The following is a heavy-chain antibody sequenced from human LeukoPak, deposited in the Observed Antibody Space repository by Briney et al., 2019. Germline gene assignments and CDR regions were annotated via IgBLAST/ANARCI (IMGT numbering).Heavy chain of an antibody. V-gene: IGHV3-21*01. CDR1: GFTFSSYS. J-gene: IGHJ5*02. CDR3: ARGVRYCSSTSCYRFDWFDP. D-gene: IGHD2-2*02. Sequence: GGSLRLSCAASGFTFSSYSMNWVRQAPGKGLEWVSSISSSSSYIYYADSVKGRFTISRDSAKNSLYLQMNSLRAEDTAVYYCARGVRYCSSTSCYRFDWFDPWGQGTLVTVSS. CDR2: ISSSSSYI.